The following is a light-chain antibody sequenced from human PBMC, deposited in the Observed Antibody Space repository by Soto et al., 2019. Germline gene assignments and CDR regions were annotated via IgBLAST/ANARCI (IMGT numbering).Light chain of an antibody. Sequence: DIVMTQSPDSLAVSLGERATINCKSSQSVLYSSNNKNYLAWYQQKPGQPPKLLIYWASTRESGVPDRFSGSGSGTDFTLTSSSLQAEDVAVYYCQQSYSSHTFGQGTKVEIK. CDR3: QQSYSSHT. J-gene: IGKJ2*01. CDR2: WAS. V-gene: IGKV4-1*01. CDR1: QSVLYSSNNKNY.